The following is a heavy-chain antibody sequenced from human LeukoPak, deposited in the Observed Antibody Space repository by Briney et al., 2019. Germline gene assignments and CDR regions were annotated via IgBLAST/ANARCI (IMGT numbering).Heavy chain of an antibody. CDR1: GYTFTSYG. CDR3: ARETPRRGETRDGYR. J-gene: IGHJ4*02. D-gene: IGHD5-24*01. CDR2: ISAYNGNT. Sequence: ASVKVSCKASGYTFTSYGISWVRQAPGQGLEWMGWISAYNGNTNYAQKFQGRVTITTDESTSTAYMELSSLRSEDTAVYYCARETPRRGETRDGYRWGQGTLVTVSS. V-gene: IGHV1-18*01.